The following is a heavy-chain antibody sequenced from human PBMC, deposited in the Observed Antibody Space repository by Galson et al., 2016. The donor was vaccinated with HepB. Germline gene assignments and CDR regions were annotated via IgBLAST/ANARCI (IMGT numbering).Heavy chain of an antibody. D-gene: IGHD3-10*01. CDR3: SREMTGSYFD. Sequence: SLRLSCAASGFTFNAHWMNWVRQAPGKGLEWVANIRGDRIVSYYAESVRGRSTIPRDNAKNSLYLQMNGLRVDETAVYYCSREMTGSYFDWGQGTLVTVSS. J-gene: IGHJ4*02. CDR2: IRGDRIVS. V-gene: IGHV3-7*01. CDR1: GFTFNAHW.